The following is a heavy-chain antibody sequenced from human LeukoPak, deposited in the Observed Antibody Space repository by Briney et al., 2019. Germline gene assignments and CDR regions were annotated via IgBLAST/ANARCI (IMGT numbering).Heavy chain of an antibody. CDR3: ARARPYCSGGSCYDAFDI. J-gene: IGHJ3*02. Sequence: SVKVSCKASGDTFSSYAISWVRQAPGQGIEWMGGIIPIFGTANYAQKLQGRVTITADKSTSTAYMELSSLRSEDTVVYHCARARPYCSGGSCYDAFDIWGQGTMVTVSS. D-gene: IGHD2-15*01. CDR1: GDTFSSYA. V-gene: IGHV1-69*06. CDR2: IIPIFGTA.